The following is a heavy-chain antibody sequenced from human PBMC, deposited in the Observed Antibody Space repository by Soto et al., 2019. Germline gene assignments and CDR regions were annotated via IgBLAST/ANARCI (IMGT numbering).Heavy chain of an antibody. CDR2: ISYDGSNK. V-gene: IGHV3-30-3*01. CDR3: ARDRGNCGGDCYDYYYYGMDV. Sequence: QVQLVESGGGVVQPGRSLRLSCAASGFTFSSYAMHWVRQAPGKGLEWVAVISYDGSNKYYADSVKGRFTISRDNSKNTLYLQMNSLRAEDMAVYYCARDRGNCGGDCYDYYYYGMDVWGQGTTVTVSS. D-gene: IGHD2-21*02. CDR1: GFTFSSYA. J-gene: IGHJ6*02.